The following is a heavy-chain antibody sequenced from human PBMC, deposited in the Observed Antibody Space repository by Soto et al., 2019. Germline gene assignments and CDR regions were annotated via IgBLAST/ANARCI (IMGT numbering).Heavy chain of an antibody. CDR2: IYYSGST. J-gene: IGHJ3*02. V-gene: IGHV4-59*01. CDR3: ARWRAFDI. CDR1: GGSISSYY. Sequence: LPETLSLTCTVSGGSISSYYWSWIRQPPGKGLEWIGYIYYSGSTNYNPSLKSRVTISVDTSKNQFSLKLSSVTAADTAVYYCARWRAFDIWGQGTMVTVSS.